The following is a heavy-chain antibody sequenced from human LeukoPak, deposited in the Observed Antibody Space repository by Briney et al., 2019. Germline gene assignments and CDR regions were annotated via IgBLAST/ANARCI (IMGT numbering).Heavy chain of an antibody. CDR3: ASKRYYYDSSGYYDFDY. Sequence: ASVEVSCKASGYTFSSCGITWVRQAPGQGLEWMGWISAYNGNINYAQKVQGRVTMTTDTSTSTVYMELRSLRSDDTAVYYCASKRYYYDSSGYYDFDYWGQGTLVTVSS. V-gene: IGHV1-18*01. J-gene: IGHJ4*02. CDR2: ISAYNGNI. D-gene: IGHD3-22*01. CDR1: GYTFSSCG.